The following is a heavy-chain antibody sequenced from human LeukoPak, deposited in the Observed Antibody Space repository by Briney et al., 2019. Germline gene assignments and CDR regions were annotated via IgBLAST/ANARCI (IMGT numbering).Heavy chain of an antibody. V-gene: IGHV4-59*08. Sequence: SGTLSLTCTVSVGSVNTYYWSCLRQPPGKGLEWIGYIYYSGRTDYNPSLKSRVTMSVDTSRDQFSLKLTSVTAADTAVYYCARHLWSLDLRGFDYWGQGTLLTVSS. CDR2: IYYSGRT. J-gene: IGHJ4*02. D-gene: IGHD3/OR15-3a*01. CDR3: ARHLWSLDLRGFDY. CDR1: VGSVNTYY.